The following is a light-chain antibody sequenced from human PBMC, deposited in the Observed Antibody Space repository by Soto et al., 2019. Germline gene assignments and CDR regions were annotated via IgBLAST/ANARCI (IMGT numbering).Light chain of an antibody. CDR1: SGHSDYA. Sequence: QSVLTQSPSASASLGASVKVTCTLSSGHSDYAIAWHQQQPEKGPRYLMQLNNDGSHIKGDGIPGRFSGSSSGAERSLIISSLQSEDEADYYCQTWGTGIQVFGGGTQLTVL. CDR2: LNNDGSH. J-gene: IGLJ3*02. V-gene: IGLV4-69*01. CDR3: QTWGTGIQV.